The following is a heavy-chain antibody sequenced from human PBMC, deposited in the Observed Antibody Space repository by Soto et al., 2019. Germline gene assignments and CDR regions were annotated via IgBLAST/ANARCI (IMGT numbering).Heavy chain of an antibody. CDR1: GGSFSGYY. CDR3: ARGQGKDIRNYYGSGSYRWAAFDI. CDR2: INHSGST. Sequence: QVQLQQWGAGLLKPSETLSLTCAVYGGSFSGYYWSWIRQPPGKGLEWIGEINHSGSTNYNPSLKSRVTISVDTSKNQFSLKLSSVTAADTAVYYCARGQGKDIRNYYGSGSYRWAAFDIWGQGTMVTVSS. D-gene: IGHD3-10*01. V-gene: IGHV4-34*01. J-gene: IGHJ3*02.